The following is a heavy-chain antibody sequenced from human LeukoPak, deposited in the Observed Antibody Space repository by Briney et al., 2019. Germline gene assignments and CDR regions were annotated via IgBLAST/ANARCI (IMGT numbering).Heavy chain of an antibody. V-gene: IGHV3-23*01. D-gene: IGHD2-2*01. CDR2: ISGSGGST. Sequence: GGSLRLSCAASGFTFSSYAMSWVRQAPGKGLEWVSAISGSGGSTYYADSVKGRFTISRDNSKNTLYLQMNSLRAEDTAVYYCARGGETDIVVVPAAMSDWGQGTLVTVSS. CDR1: GFTFSSYA. CDR3: ARGGETDIVVVPAAMSD. J-gene: IGHJ4*02.